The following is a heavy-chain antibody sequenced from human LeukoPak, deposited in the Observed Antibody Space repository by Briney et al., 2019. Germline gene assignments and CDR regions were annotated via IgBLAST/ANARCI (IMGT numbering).Heavy chain of an antibody. D-gene: IGHD3-16*02. Sequence: GGSLRLSCAASGCTFSSYWMSWVRRAPGKGLEWVANIKQDGSENYYVDSVKGRFTVSRDNAKSSLYLQMNSLRAEDTALYYCARDLSYWGQGTLVTVSS. CDR2: IKQDGSEN. V-gene: IGHV3-7*01. J-gene: IGHJ4*02. CDR3: ARDLSY. CDR1: GCTFSSYW.